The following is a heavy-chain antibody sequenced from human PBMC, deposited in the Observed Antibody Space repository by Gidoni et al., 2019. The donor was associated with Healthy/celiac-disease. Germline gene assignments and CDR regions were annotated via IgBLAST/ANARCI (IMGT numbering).Heavy chain of an antibody. CDR3: ARQDSSGYHYY. D-gene: IGHD3-22*01. V-gene: IGHV4-59*08. CDR1: GGSISSYY. CDR2: IYYSGST. J-gene: IGHJ4*02. Sequence: QVHLQASGPGLVKPSETLSLTCPVSGGSISSYYWSWIRQPPGKGLEWIGYIYYSGSTNYNPSLKSRVTISVDTSKNQFSLKLSSVTAADTAVYYCARQDSSGYHYYWGQGTLVTVSS.